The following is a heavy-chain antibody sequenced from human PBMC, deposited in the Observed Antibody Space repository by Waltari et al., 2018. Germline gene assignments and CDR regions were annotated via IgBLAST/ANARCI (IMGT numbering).Heavy chain of an antibody. D-gene: IGHD6-25*01. V-gene: IGHV3-74*01. Sequence: QLVESGGGLVQPGGSLKISCAASGFTFSNYWLHWVRQAPGKGLLSVANINTYGSITNYADSVKGRFTISRDNAKNTLFLQMNSLRAEDTALYYCVLYSSEVLGDCWGRGTLVTVSS. CDR2: INTYGSIT. CDR3: VLYSSEVLGDC. J-gene: IGHJ4*02. CDR1: GFTFSNYW.